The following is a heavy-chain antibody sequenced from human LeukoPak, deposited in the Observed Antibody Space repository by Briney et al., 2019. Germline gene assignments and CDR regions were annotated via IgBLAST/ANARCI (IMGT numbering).Heavy chain of an antibody. CDR2: IKQDGSEK. CDR1: GFTFGDYA. CDR3: ARGTAAGTH. V-gene: IGHV3-7*01. Sequence: PGGSLRLSCTASGFTFGDYAMSWVRQAPGKGLEWVANIKQDGSEKYYVDSVKGRFTISRDNAKNSLYLQMNSLRAEDTAVYYCARGTAAGTHWGQGTLVTVSS. D-gene: IGHD6-13*01. J-gene: IGHJ4*02.